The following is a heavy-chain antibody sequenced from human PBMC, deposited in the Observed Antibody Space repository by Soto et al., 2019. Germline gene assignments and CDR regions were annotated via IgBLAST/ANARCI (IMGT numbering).Heavy chain of an antibody. D-gene: IGHD3-10*01. CDR3: ARDHGTYYYGSGSLYFDY. Sequence: GGSLRLSCAASGFTFSSYGMHWVRQAPGKGLEWVAVIWYDGSNKYYADSVKGRFTISRDNSKNTLYLQMNSLRAEDTAVYYCARDHGTYYYGSGSLYFDYWGQGTLVTVSS. CDR2: IWYDGSNK. CDR1: GFTFSSYG. J-gene: IGHJ4*02. V-gene: IGHV3-33*01.